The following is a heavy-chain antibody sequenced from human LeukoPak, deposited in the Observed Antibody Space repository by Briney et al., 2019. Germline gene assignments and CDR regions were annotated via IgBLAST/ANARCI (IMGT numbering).Heavy chain of an antibody. CDR3: ARDRRGYCSSTSCYDVVFDY. J-gene: IGHJ4*02. CDR1: GYTFTSYA. D-gene: IGHD2-2*03. CDR2: INTNTGNP. V-gene: IGHV7-4-1*02. Sequence: ASVKVSCKASGYTFTSYAMNWVRQAPGQGLEWMGWINTNTGNPTYAQGFTGRFVFSLDTSVSTAYLQISSLRAEDTAVYYCARDRRGYCSSTSCYDVVFDYWGQGTLVTVSS.